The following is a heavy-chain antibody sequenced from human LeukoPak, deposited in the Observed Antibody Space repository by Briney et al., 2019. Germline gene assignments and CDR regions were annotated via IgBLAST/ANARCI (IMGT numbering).Heavy chain of an antibody. V-gene: IGHV4-59*01. CDR1: GGSISSYY. J-gene: IGHJ4*02. Sequence: SETLSLTCTVSGGSISSYYWSWIRQPPGKGLEWIGYIYYSGSTNYNPPLKSRVTISVDTSKNQFSLKLSSVTAADTAVYYCARESLYGDYSYFDYWGQGTLVTVSS. D-gene: IGHD4-17*01. CDR2: IYYSGST. CDR3: ARESLYGDYSYFDY.